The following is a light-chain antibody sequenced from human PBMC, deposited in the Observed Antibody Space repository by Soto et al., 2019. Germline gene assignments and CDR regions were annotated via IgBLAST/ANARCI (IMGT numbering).Light chain of an antibody. CDR3: QQYDSFSVT. J-gene: IGKJ1*01. Sequence: EIVLTQSPGPLSLSPGETATLSCRASQTVGSRYLAWYQQKVGQAPRLLIYDASYRATGIPARFRGSGSGTEFTLTISSLQPEDFATHYCQQYDSFSVTFGQATKVDIK. CDR2: DAS. CDR1: QTVGSRY. V-gene: IGKV3-20*01.